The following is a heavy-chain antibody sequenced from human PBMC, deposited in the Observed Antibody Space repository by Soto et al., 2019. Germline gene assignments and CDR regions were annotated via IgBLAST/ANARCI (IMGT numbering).Heavy chain of an antibody. CDR2: IYYSGST. Sequence: SETLSLTCTVSGGSISSSSYCWGWIRKPPGKGLEWIGSIYYSGSTYYNPSLKSRVTISVDTSKNQFSLKLSSVTAADTAVYYCARIYGDYPADAFDIWGQGTMVTVSS. V-gene: IGHV4-39*01. J-gene: IGHJ3*02. CDR1: GGSISSSSYC. D-gene: IGHD4-17*01. CDR3: ARIYGDYPADAFDI.